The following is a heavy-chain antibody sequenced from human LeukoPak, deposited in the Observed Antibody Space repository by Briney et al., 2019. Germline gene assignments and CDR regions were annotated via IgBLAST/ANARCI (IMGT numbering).Heavy chain of an antibody. CDR3: ARRVVAGTTVDF. CDR2: IFHDGTT. J-gene: IGHJ4*02. CDR1: GGSINSPNSY. D-gene: IGHD1-1*01. Sequence: SETLSLTCTVSGGSINSPNSYWGWIRQPPGKGLEWIGSIFHDGTTYYSPSLKSRVTVPVDTSLNQFSLSLMSMTAADTAVYYCARRVVAGTTVDFWGQGNLVTVSS. V-gene: IGHV4-39*01.